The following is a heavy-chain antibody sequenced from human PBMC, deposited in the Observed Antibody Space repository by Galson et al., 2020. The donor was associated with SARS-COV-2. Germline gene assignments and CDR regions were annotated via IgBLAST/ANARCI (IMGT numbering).Heavy chain of an antibody. Sequence: ETSETLSLTCTVSGGSISSFDWSWIRQPAGKGLEWIGRISTSGSTNYNPSLKSRVTMSVDTSKKQFSLRLSSVTAADTAVYYCARGGGLNYYYYYAIDVWGQGTTVTVSS. CDR2: ISTSGST. D-gene: IGHD2-8*01. V-gene: IGHV4-4*07. CDR1: GGSISSFD. CDR3: ARGGGLNYYYYYAIDV. J-gene: IGHJ6*02.